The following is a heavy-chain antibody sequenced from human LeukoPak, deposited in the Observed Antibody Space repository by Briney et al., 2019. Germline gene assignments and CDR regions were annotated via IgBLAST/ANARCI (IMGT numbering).Heavy chain of an antibody. D-gene: IGHD5-24*01. J-gene: IGHJ4*02. Sequence: GDSVKVSCKASGYTFTSYDINWVRQTTGQGLEWMGWMNPNSGNTGYAQKFQGRVTMTRNTSISTAYMELSSLRSEDTAVSYCARGLRRDGYNLVYWGQGTLVTVSS. CDR2: MNPNSGNT. CDR1: GYTFTSYD. CDR3: ARGLRRDGYNLVY. V-gene: IGHV1-8*01.